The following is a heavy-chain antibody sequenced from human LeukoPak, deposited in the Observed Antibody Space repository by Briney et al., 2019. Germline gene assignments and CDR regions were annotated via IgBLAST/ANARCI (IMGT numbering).Heavy chain of an antibody. Sequence: GGSLRLSCAASGFTFSSYSMSWVRQAPGKGLEWVSAVSDSGDSTFHADSVRGRFTISRDNSKNTLYLQMNSLRAEDTAVYYCAKGRTMIVVVITSFDHWGQGTLVTVSS. D-gene: IGHD3-22*01. CDR1: GFTFSSYS. J-gene: IGHJ4*02. CDR3: AKGRTMIVVVITSFDH. V-gene: IGHV3-23*01. CDR2: VSDSGDST.